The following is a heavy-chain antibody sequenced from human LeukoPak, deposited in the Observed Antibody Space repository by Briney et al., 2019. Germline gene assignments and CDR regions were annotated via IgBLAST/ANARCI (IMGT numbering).Heavy chain of an antibody. D-gene: IGHD2-21*02. V-gene: IGHV7-4-1*02. Sequence: ASVKVSCKASGYTFTSYAMNWVRQAPGQGLEWMGWINTNTGNPTYAQGFTGRFVFSLDTSVSTAYLQISSLKAEDTAVYYCARDRALRGLVTAVSTLINWFDPWGQGTLVTVSS. J-gene: IGHJ5*02. CDR1: GYTFTSYA. CDR3: ARDRALRGLVTAVSTLINWFDP. CDR2: INTNTGNP.